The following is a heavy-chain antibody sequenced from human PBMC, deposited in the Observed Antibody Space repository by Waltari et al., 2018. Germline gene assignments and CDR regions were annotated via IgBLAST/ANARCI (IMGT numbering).Heavy chain of an antibody. V-gene: IGHV4-39*01. D-gene: IGHD4-17*01. CDR2: MQYRGST. CDR1: GGSISNNYN. Sequence: QLQLQESGPGLVKPSETLSLTCTASGGSISNNYNWGWIRQPPGKGLEWMGNMQYRGSTFYNPSLKSRVTISLDTSKNQFSLRLSSVGAADTAVYFCGRIAFGDDGGYFQHWGQGTLVTVSS. J-gene: IGHJ1*01. CDR3: GRIAFGDDGGYFQH.